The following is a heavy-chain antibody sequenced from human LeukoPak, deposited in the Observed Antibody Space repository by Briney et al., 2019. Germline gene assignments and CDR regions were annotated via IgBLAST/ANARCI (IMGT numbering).Heavy chain of an antibody. CDR1: GGTFSSYA. CDR3: ASTYSSGYYYYYMDV. V-gene: IGHV1-69*13. D-gene: IGHD6-19*01. CDR2: IIPIFGTA. J-gene: IGHJ6*03. Sequence: SVKVSCKASGGTFSSYAISWVRQAPGQGLEWMGEIIPIFGTANYAQKFQGRVTITADESTSTAYMELSSLRSEDTAVYYCASTYSSGYYYYYMDVWGKGTTVTVS.